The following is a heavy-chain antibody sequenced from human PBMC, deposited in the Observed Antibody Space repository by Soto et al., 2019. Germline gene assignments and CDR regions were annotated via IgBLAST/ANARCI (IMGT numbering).Heavy chain of an antibody. CDR3: VRMASSGTLNWFDP. Sequence: GSPVKVSCKASDSTFMNYDLRWVRQATGQGLEWMGWMNPNSGNTGHALKFQGRVSMTRNTSIYTVYLELSSLASDDTAVYYCVRMASSGTLNWFDPWGQGTLVTVSS. J-gene: IGHJ5*02. CDR2: MNPNSGNT. D-gene: IGHD1-1*01. V-gene: IGHV1-8*02. CDR1: DSTFMNYD.